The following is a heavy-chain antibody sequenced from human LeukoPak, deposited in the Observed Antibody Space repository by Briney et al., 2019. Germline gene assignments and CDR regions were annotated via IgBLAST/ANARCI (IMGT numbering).Heavy chain of an antibody. CDR3: ARDGDSLGGVIYFDY. CDR1: GGSISSYY. CDR2: IYYSGST. D-gene: IGHD3-16*01. J-gene: IGHJ4*02. V-gene: IGHV4-59*01. Sequence: PSETLSLTCTVSGGSISSYYWSWIRQPPGKGLEWIGYIYYSGSTNYNPSLKSRVTISVDTSKNQFSLKLSSVTAADTAVYYCARDGDSLGGVIYFDYWGLGTLVTVSS.